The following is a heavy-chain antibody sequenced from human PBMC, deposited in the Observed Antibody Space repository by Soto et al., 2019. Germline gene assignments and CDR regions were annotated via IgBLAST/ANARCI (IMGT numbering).Heavy chain of an antibody. J-gene: IGHJ4*02. D-gene: IGHD3-22*01. V-gene: IGHV5-51*01. CDR2: IYPGDSDT. CDR3: ARHAPPYYYDSSGFDY. CDR1: GYSFTSCW. Sequence: PGESLKISCKGSGYSFTSCWIGWVRQMPGKGLEWMGIIYPGDSDTRYSPSFQGQVTISADKSISTAYLQWSSLKASDTAMYYCARHAPPYYYDSSGFDYWGQGTLVTVSS.